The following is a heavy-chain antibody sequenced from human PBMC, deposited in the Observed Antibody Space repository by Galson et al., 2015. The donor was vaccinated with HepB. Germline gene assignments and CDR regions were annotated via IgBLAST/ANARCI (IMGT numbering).Heavy chain of an antibody. Sequence: SVKVSCKASGYAFSNYDINWVRQATGQGLEWMGWMKPNSGDTGYAQKFQGRVTMTSDTSTSTAYMELTDLRSEDTAVYFCARGLAVAGTSYWGQGTLVTVSS. J-gene: IGHJ4*02. D-gene: IGHD6-19*01. CDR2: MKPNSGDT. CDR3: ARGLAVAGTSY. CDR1: GYAFSNYD. V-gene: IGHV1-8*01.